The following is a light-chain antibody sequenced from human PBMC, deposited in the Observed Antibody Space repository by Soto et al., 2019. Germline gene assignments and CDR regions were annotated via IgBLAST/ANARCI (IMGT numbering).Light chain of an antibody. CDR1: QSISSY. CDR3: QQSYSTTRIT. Sequence: DLQMTQSPSSLSASVGDRVTITCRASQSISSYLNWYQQKPGKAPKLLIYAASSLQSRVPSRFRGSGSGTDFTLTISSLQPEDFATYYCQQSYSTTRITFGQGTRLEIK. V-gene: IGKV1-39*01. CDR2: AAS. J-gene: IGKJ5*01.